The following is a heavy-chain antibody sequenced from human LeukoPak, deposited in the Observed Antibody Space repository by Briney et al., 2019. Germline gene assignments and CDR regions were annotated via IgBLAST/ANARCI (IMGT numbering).Heavy chain of an antibody. V-gene: IGHV4-38-2*02. Sequence: SETLSLTCAVSGYSISSGYYWGWIRQPPGKGLEWIGSIYHSGSTYYNPSLKGRVTISVDTSKNQFSLKLSSVTAADTAVYYCARDLGYCSGGSCHYYFDYWGQGTLVTVSS. D-gene: IGHD2-15*01. CDR3: ARDLGYCSGGSCHYYFDY. CDR1: GYSISSGYY. CDR2: IYHSGST. J-gene: IGHJ4*02.